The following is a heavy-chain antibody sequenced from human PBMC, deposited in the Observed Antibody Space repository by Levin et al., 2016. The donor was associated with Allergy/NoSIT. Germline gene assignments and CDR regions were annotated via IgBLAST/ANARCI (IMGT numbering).Heavy chain of an antibody. V-gene: IGHV4-39*01. CDR3: ARPRTPDTNAFDM. Sequence: VRQMPGKGLEWIGSIYYGGSTYYNPSLKSRVTISVDTSKNQFSLRLSAVTAADTAVYYCARPRTPDTNAFDMWGQGTVVTVSS. D-gene: IGHD2-15*01. J-gene: IGHJ3*02. CDR2: IYYGGST.